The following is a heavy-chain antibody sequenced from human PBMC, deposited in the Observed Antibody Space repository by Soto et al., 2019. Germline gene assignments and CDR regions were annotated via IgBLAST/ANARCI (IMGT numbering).Heavy chain of an antibody. CDR3: ASSAGDNMIVFDY. Sequence: SVKVSCKASGGTFSTYTISWVRQAPGQGLEWMGRIIPILNSVNYAQKFQGRVTITADKSTSTAYMELSSLRSEDTAVYYCASSAGDNMIVFDYWGQGTLVTVSS. V-gene: IGHV1-69*08. CDR1: GGTFSTYT. D-gene: IGHD3-22*01. J-gene: IGHJ4*02. CDR2: IIPILNSV.